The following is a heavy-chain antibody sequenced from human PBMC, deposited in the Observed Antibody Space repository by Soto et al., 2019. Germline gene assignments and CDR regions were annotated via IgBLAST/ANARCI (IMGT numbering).Heavy chain of an antibody. CDR1: GYTFTNYA. CDR3: ARDMGFGLSDY. CDR2: INAVNGNT. V-gene: IGHV1-3*01. Sequence: QVQLVKSGAEVKKPGASVKVSCKASGYTFTNYAIAWVRQAPGQRLEWMGWINAVNGNTKYSQTFLGRVTITRDTSASTAYMELGSLRSEDTAVYYCARDMGFGLSDYWGQGILVTVSS. D-gene: IGHD3-10*01. J-gene: IGHJ4*02.